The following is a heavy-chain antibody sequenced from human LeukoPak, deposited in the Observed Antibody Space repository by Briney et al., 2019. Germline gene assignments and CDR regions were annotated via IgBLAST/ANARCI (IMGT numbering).Heavy chain of an antibody. V-gene: IGHV1-18*01. D-gene: IGHD6-13*01. CDR2: ISAYNGNT. CDR1: GYTFRNFA. CDR3: ARFEDGSSWPWPGLDY. Sequence: ASVKVSCKPSGYTFRNFAISWVRQAPGQGLEWMGWISAYNGNTNYAQRVQGRVTMTTDTSTSTAYMELRSLRTDDTAIYYCARFEDGSSWPWPGLDYWGQGTLVTVSS. J-gene: IGHJ4*02.